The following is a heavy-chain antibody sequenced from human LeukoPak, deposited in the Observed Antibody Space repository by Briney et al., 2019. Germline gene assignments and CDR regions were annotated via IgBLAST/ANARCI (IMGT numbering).Heavy chain of an antibody. Sequence: GGSLRLSCVASGFTFSNYWMTWVRQAPGKGLEWVANIKEDGSEKYYVDSVKGRFTISRDNAKNSLHLQMTSLRDEDTAVYYCARGRRDTQYQVFDYWGQGTLVTVSS. V-gene: IGHV3-7*01. CDR2: IKEDGSEK. J-gene: IGHJ4*02. CDR1: GFTFSNYW. D-gene: IGHD2-2*01. CDR3: ARGRRDTQYQVFDY.